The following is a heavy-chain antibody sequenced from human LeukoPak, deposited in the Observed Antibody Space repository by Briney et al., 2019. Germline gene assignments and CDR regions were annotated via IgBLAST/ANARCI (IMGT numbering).Heavy chain of an antibody. Sequence: KASETLSLTCIVSGGSISGSSYYWGWIRQPPGTGLEWIGSVYSGGNTYYNPALKSRVSISVDTSKNQFSLKVRSVTAADTAIYYCARAKTLSSLFDYWGQGTLVTVSS. V-gene: IGHV4-39*07. CDR2: VYSGGNT. D-gene: IGHD2/OR15-2a*01. J-gene: IGHJ4*02. CDR3: ARAKTLSSLFDY. CDR1: GGSISGSSYY.